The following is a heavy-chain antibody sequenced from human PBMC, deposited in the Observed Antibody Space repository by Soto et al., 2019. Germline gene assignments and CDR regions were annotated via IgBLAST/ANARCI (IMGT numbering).Heavy chain of an antibody. CDR3: ARVAVAAAGNWFDY. CDR2: IKQDGSEK. CDR1: GFTFSSYW. V-gene: IGHV3-7*01. Sequence: GGSLRLSCAASGFTFSSYWMSWVRQAPGKGLEWVANIKQDGSEKYYVDSVKGRFTISRDNAKNSLYRQMNSLRAEDTAVYYCARVAVAAAGNWFDYWGQGTLVTVSS. D-gene: IGHD6-13*01. J-gene: IGHJ4*02.